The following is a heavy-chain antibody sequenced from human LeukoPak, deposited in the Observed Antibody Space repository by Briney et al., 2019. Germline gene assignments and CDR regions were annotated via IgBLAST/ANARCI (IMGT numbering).Heavy chain of an antibody. J-gene: IGHJ4*02. CDR2: ISSNSSYI. V-gene: IGHV3-21*01. D-gene: IGHD3-22*01. CDR1: GFTFSSYS. Sequence: SGGSLRLSCAASGFTFSSYSMNWVRQAPGKGLEWVSSISSNSSYIYYADSVKGRFTISRDNAKNSLYLQMNSLRAEDTAVYYCARGYYDSSGYYRDYWGQGTLVTVSS. CDR3: ARGYYDSSGYYRDY.